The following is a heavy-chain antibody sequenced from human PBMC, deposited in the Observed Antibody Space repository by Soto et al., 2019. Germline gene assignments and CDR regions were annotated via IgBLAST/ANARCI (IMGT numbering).Heavy chain of an antibody. J-gene: IGHJ6*02. D-gene: IGHD1-20*01. CDR3: ARDFSAVTGALDYYYGMDV. CDR2: ISAYNGNT. Sequence: GASVKVSCKASGYTFTSYGISWVRQAPGQGLEWMGWISAYNGNTNYAQKLQGRVTMTTDTSTSTAYMELRSLRSDDTAVYYCARDFSAVTGALDYYYGMDVWGQGTTVTVSS. V-gene: IGHV1-18*01. CDR1: GYTFTSYG.